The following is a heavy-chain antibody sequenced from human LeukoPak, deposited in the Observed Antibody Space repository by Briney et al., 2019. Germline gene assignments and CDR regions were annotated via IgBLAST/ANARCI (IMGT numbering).Heavy chain of an antibody. D-gene: IGHD2/OR15-2a*01. CDR3: ARLPLHPTISNFDF. Sequence: GGSLRLSCAAPGFTFSIYGLHWVRQAPGKGLEWVAVIWNDGSNKYYADSVKGRFTISRDNSKNTLYLQMNSLRPEDTAVYYCARLPLHPTISNFDFWGQGTLVTVSS. V-gene: IGHV3-33*01. CDR1: GFTFSIYG. CDR2: IWNDGSNK. J-gene: IGHJ4*02.